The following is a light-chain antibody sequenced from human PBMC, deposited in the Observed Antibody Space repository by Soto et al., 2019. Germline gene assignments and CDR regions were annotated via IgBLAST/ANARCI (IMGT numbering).Light chain of an antibody. CDR2: RAF. V-gene: IGKV3-15*01. CDR3: QQYNNWPGT. J-gene: IGKJ1*01. Sequence: EIVMTQSPATLSVSPGERATLSCRASQSVGSDLAWYQQKPGQAPRLLIQRAFTRATGIPARFSGSGSGTEFTLTISSLQSEDFAVYFCQQYNNWPGTFGQGTKVDI. CDR1: QSVGSD.